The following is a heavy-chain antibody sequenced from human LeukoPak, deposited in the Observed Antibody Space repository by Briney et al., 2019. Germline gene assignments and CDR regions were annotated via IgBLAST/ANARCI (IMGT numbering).Heavy chain of an antibody. V-gene: IGHV3-74*03. CDR2: IDNAGSIT. J-gene: IGHJ4*02. D-gene: IGHD1-26*01. Sequence: GGSLRLSCAASGFTFSNYWIHWVRQAPGKGLVWVSRIDNAGSITTYADSVKGRFTISRDNAENTLYLQMNSLRVEDTAVYYCVRGAFHAGSGSYYDYWGQGTLVTVSS. CDR1: GFTFSNYW. CDR3: VRGAFHAGSGSYYDY.